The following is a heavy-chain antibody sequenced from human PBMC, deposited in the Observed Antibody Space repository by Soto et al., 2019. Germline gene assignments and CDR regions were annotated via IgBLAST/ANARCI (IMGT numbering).Heavy chain of an antibody. V-gene: IGHV3-30*18. CDR2: ISYDGSNK. J-gene: IGHJ4*02. Sequence: PGGSLRLSCEASGFTFSSYGMHWVGQAPGKGLEWVAVISYDGSNKYYADSVKGRFTISRENSKNMVYLQMNSLRAEDTAVYYCVKGEYYYDGSAYYPFDYWGQRKMVILSS. D-gene: IGHD3-22*01. CDR3: VKGEYYYDGSAYYPFDY. CDR1: GFTFSSYG.